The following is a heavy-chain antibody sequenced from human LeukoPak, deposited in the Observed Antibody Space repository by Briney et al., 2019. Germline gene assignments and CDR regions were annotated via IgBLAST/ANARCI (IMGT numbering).Heavy chain of an antibody. V-gene: IGHV1-2*02. J-gene: IGHJ6*03. Sequence: GASVKVSCKASGYTFTGYYMHWVRQAPGQGLEWMGWINPNSGGTNYAQKFQGRVTMTRDTSISTAYMELSRLRSDDTAVYYCAREADCSSGSCYRHYYYYYYMDVWGKGTTVTISS. CDR3: AREADCSSGSCYRHYYYYYYMDV. CDR2: INPNSGGT. CDR1: GYTFTGYY. D-gene: IGHD2-15*01.